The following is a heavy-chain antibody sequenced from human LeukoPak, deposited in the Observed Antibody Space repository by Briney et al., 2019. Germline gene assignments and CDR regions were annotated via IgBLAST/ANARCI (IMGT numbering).Heavy chain of an antibody. CDR3: AREREDIVVVPAAYYYYYYYYMDV. CDR2: IYTSGST. CDR1: GGSISSYY. V-gene: IGHV4-4*07. J-gene: IGHJ6*03. Sequence: SETLSLTCTVSGGSISSYYWSWIRQPAGKGLEWIGRIYTSGSTNYNPSLKSRVTISVDTSKNQFSLKLSSVTAADTAVYYCAREREDIVVVPAAYYYYYYYYMDVWGKGTTVTVSS. D-gene: IGHD2-2*01.